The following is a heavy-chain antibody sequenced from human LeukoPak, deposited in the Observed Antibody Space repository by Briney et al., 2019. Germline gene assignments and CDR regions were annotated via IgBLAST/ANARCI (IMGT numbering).Heavy chain of an antibody. D-gene: IGHD6-6*01. CDR2: ISAYNGYT. CDR3: ARTGGGGSIAVRLHYYYMDV. Sequence: ASVKVSCKASGYTFTTYDISWVRQAPGQGLEWMGWISAYNGYTNYAQKFQDRVTMTTDTSTRTAYMEVRSLRSDDTAVYYCARTGGGGSIAVRLHYYYMDVWGKGTTVTVSS. V-gene: IGHV1-18*01. J-gene: IGHJ6*03. CDR1: GYTFTTYD.